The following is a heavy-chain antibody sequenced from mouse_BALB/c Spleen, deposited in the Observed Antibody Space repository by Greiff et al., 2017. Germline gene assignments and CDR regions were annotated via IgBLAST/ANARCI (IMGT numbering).Heavy chain of an antibody. V-gene: IGHV14-1*02. CDR2: IDPENGNT. J-gene: IGHJ3*01. CDR3: ARRYDDGNQAWFAY. CDR1: GFNIKDYY. D-gene: IGHD2-14*01. Sequence: EVQLQQSGAELVRPGALVKLSCKASGFNIKDYYMHWVKQRPEQGLEWIGWIDPENGNTIYDPKFQGKASITADTSSNTAYLQLSSLTSEDTAVYYCARRYDDGNQAWFAYWGQGTLVTVSA.